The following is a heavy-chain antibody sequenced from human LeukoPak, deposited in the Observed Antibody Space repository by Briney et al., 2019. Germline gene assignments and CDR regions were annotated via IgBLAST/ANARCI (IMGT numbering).Heavy chain of an antibody. D-gene: IGHD3-16*01. CDR1: GFIFSSYS. Sequence: PGGSLRLSGVASGFIFSSYSMSWVRQAPGKGLEWISGISASGHFPYTAGSLKGRFAISGDNSKNTLYLQMSSLRSEDTALYYGAKGGAWGDYHFYFYIDVWGNGTTVTVSS. V-gene: IGHV3-23*01. CDR3: AKGGAWGDYHFYFYIDV. CDR2: ISASGHFP. J-gene: IGHJ6*03.